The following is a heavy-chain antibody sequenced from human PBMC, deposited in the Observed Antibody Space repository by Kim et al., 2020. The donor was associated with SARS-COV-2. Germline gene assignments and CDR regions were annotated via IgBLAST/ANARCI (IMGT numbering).Heavy chain of an antibody. CDR2: IIPIFGTA. J-gene: IGHJ5*02. Sequence: SVKVSCKASGGTFSSYAISWVRQAPGQGLEWMGGIIPIFGTANYAQKFQGRVTITADESTSTAYMELSSLRSEDTAVYYCARGEVGATISFTGSGWFDPWGQGTLVTVSS. CDR1: GGTFSSYA. D-gene: IGHD1-26*01. CDR3: ARGEVGATISFTGSGWFDP. V-gene: IGHV1-69*13.